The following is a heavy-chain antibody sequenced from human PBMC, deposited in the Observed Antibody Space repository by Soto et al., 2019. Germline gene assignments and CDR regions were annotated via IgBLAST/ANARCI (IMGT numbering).Heavy chain of an antibody. V-gene: IGHV3-21*01. J-gene: IGHJ3*02. CDR3: AREFDYDILTGYYPTDAFDI. Sequence: EVQLVESGGGLVKPGGSLRLSCAASGFTFSSYSMNWVRQAPGKGLEWVSSISSSSSYIYYADSVKGRFTISRDNAKNSLYLQMNSLRAEDTAVYYCAREFDYDILTGYYPTDAFDIWGQGTMVTVSS. CDR1: GFTFSSYS. CDR2: ISSSSSYI. D-gene: IGHD3-9*01.